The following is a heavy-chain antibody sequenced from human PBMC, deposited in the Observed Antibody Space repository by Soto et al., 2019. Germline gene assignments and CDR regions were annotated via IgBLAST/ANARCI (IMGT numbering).Heavy chain of an antibody. CDR2: IIPIFGTA. J-gene: IGHJ6*02. D-gene: IGHD6-13*01. CDR3: ARGVRRQQLVKGYYYYGMDV. V-gene: IGHV1-69*13. CDR1: GGTFSSYA. Sequence: SVKVSCKASGGTFSSYAISWVRQAPGQGLEWMGGIIPIFGTANYAQKFQGRVTITADESTSTAYMELSSLRSEDTAVYYCARGVRRQQLVKGYYYYGMDVWGQGTTVTV.